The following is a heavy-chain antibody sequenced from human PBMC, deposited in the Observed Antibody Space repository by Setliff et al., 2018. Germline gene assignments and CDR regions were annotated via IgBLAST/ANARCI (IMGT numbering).Heavy chain of an antibody. Sequence: SETLSLTCAVYGGSFSAYYWSWIRQPPGKGLEWIGSIYYRGSTSYNSSLKSRVSISVDTSKNQFSLNLNAVTAADTAVYYCATLTGDRGVDYWGQGRLVTVSS. CDR1: GGSFSAYY. CDR3: ATLTGDRGVDY. V-gene: IGHV4-34*01. J-gene: IGHJ4*02. CDR2: IYYRGST. D-gene: IGHD7-27*01.